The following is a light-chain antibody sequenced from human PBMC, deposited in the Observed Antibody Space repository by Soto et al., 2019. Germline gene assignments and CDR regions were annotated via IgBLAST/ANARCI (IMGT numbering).Light chain of an antibody. CDR1: QTISSY. V-gene: IGKV1-39*01. CDR3: QQSYSTPIT. J-gene: IGKJ5*01. Sequence: DIQMTQSPSSLFASVGDRVTISCRASQTISSYLNWYQQKPGKAPKLLIYRASSLQSGVPLRFSGSESETEFTLTISSLQPEDFATYYCQQSYSTPITFGQGTRLEIK. CDR2: RAS.